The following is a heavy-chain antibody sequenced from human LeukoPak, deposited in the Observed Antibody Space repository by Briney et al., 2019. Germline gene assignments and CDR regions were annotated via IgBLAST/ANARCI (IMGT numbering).Heavy chain of an antibody. D-gene: IGHD3-22*01. CDR2: ISGDGGST. V-gene: IGHV3-43*02. J-gene: IGHJ4*02. CDR3: ARVYYYDSSGYFY. Sequence: GGSLRLSCAASGFTFDDYAMHWVRQAPGKGLEWVSLISGDGGSTYYADSVKGRFTISRDNAKNSLYLQMNSLRAEDTAVYYCARVYYYDSSGYFYWGQGTLVTVSS. CDR1: GFTFDDYA.